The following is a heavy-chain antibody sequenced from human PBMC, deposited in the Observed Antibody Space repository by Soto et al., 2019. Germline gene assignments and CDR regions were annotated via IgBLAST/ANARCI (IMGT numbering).Heavy chain of an antibody. CDR2: IYYSGST. CDR1: GGSISSYY. D-gene: IGHD3-16*01. CDR3: ARLGAQEIDT. J-gene: IGHJ5*02. Sequence: PSETLSLTCTVSGGSISSYYWSWIRQPPGKGLELIGYIYYSGSTNYNPSLKSRVTISVDTSKNQFSLKLSSVTAADTAVYYCARLGAQEIDTLGQGTLVTVS. V-gene: IGHV4-59*08.